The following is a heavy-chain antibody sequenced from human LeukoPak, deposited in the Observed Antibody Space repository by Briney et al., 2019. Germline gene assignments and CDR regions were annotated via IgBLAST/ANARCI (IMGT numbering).Heavy chain of an antibody. J-gene: IGHJ4*02. D-gene: IGHD6-19*01. Sequence: SETLSLTCTVSGGSISSSSYYWGWIRQPPGKGLGWIVSLYYIYYSGNTYYSPSLKSRVTTSVDTSKNQFSLNLSSVTAADTAVYYCARASGWNGDYFDYWGQGTLVTVSS. CDR2: LYYIYYSGNT. CDR3: ARASGWNGDYFDY. V-gene: IGHV4-39*01. CDR1: GGSISSSSYY.